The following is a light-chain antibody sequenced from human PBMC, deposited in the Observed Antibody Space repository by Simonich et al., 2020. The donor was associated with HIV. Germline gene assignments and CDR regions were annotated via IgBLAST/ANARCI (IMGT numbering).Light chain of an antibody. Sequence: QSALTQPASVSGSPGQSITISCTGTSSDVGGYNYVSWYQQHPGKAPILMIYDVSKRPSGVSNRFSGSKSGNTASLTISGLQAEDEADYYCSSYTSSGTLVFGTGTKVTVL. CDR2: DVS. V-gene: IGLV2-14*01. J-gene: IGLJ1*01. CDR3: SSYTSSGTLV. CDR1: SSDVGGYNY.